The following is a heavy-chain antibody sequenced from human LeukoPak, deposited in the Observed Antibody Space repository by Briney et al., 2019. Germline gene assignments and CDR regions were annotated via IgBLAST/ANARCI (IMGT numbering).Heavy chain of an antibody. J-gene: IGHJ3*02. CDR1: GGTFSSYA. CDR3: ARGSIVVVPAAISAFDI. D-gene: IGHD2-2*01. V-gene: IGHV1-69*05. CDR2: IIPIFGTA. Sequence: ASVKVSCKASGGTFSSYAISWVRQAPGQGLEWMGGIIPIFGTANYAQKFQGRVTITTDESTSTAYMELSRLRSEDTAVYYCARGSIVVVPAAISAFDIWGQGTMVTVSS.